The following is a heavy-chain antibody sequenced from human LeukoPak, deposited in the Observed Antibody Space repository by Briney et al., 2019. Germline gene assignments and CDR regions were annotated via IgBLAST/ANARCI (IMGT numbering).Heavy chain of an antibody. CDR2: INPKSGGT. CDR3: ARGDSAWYDRPYDY. J-gene: IGHJ4*02. Sequence: ASVKVSCKASGYTFTGYYIHWVRQAPGQGLEWMGWINPKSGGTNYAQKFQGRVTMTRDTSISTTYMELSRLRSDDTAVFYCARGDSAWYDRPYDYWGQGTQVTVSS. V-gene: IGHV1-2*02. D-gene: IGHD6-19*01. CDR1: GYTFTGYY.